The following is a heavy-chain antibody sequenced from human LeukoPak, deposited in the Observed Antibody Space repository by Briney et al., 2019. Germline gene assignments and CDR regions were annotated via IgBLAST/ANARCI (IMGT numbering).Heavy chain of an antibody. V-gene: IGHV3-74*01. J-gene: IGHJ3*02. CDR1: GFTFSSYW. CDR3: ARGQGHGFDI. CDR2: INNDGSST. Sequence: GGSLRLSCEASGFTFSSYWMHWVRQAPGKGLEWVSGINNDGSSTKYADSVKGRFTISRDNAKNTLYVQVNSLRVDDTAVYYCARGQGHGFDIWGQGTMVTVSS.